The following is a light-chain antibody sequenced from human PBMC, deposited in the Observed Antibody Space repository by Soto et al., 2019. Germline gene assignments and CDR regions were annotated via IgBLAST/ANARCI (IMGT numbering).Light chain of an antibody. CDR1: QSVSNNY. J-gene: IGKJ5*01. V-gene: IGKV3-20*01. Sequence: EIVLTQSPGTLSLSPGERATLSFIASQSVSNNYLAWYQQKPGQAPRLLIYGASNRATGIPDRFSGSGSGTDFTLTISRLEPEDFAVYYCQQCGSSPITFGQGTRLEI. CDR3: QQCGSSPIT. CDR2: GAS.